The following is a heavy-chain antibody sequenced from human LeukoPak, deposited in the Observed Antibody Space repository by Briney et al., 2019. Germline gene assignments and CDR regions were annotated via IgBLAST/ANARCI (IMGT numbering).Heavy chain of an antibody. CDR1: GFTFSDYY. CDR3: ARVEMATITFDY. V-gene: IGHV3-11*04. J-gene: IGHJ4*02. Sequence: GGSLRLSCAASGFTFSDYYMSWTRQAPGKGLEWVSYISSSGSTIYYADSVKGRFTISRDNAKNSLYLQMNSLRAEDTAVYYCARVEMATITFDYWGQGTLVTVSS. CDR2: ISSSGSTI. D-gene: IGHD5-24*01.